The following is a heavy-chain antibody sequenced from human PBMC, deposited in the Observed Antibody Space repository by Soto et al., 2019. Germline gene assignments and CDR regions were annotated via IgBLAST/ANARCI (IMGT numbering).Heavy chain of an antibody. CDR2: ISSSSSTI. CDR3: ARDGSKWVTMTKVDWYFDL. CDR1: GFTFSSYS. D-gene: IGHD4-17*01. V-gene: IGHV3-48*01. Sequence: HPGGSLRLSCAASGFTFSSYSMNWVRQAPGKGLEWVSYISSSSSTIYYADSVKGRFTISRDNAKNSLYLQMNSLRAEDTAVYYCARDGSKWVTMTKVDWYFDLWGRGTLVTVSS. J-gene: IGHJ2*01.